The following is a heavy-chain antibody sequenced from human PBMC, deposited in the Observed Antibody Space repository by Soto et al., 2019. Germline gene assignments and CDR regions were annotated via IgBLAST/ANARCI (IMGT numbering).Heavy chain of an antibody. V-gene: IGHV3-21*01. CDR1: GFTFSSYS. Sequence: PGGSLTLSCAASGFTFSSYSMNWVRQAPGKGLEWVSSISSSSSYIYYADSVKGRFTISRDNAKNSLYLQMNSLRAEDTAVYYCARGSYGDPTIDYWGQGTLVTVSS. CDR2: ISSSSSYI. D-gene: IGHD4-17*01. CDR3: ARGSYGDPTIDY. J-gene: IGHJ4*02.